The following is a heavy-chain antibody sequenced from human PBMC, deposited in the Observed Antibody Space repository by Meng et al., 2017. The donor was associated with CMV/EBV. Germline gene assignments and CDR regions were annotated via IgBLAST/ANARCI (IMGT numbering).Heavy chain of an antibody. D-gene: IGHD2-2*01. V-gene: IGHV3-21*01. CDR3: ARDPIVVVPAALIGDAFDI. CDR1: GFTFSSYS. Sequence: GGSLRLSCAASGFTFSSYSMNWVRQAPGKGLEWVSSISSSSSYIYYADSVKGRFTISRDNAKNSLYLQMNSLRAEDTAVYYCARDPIVVVPAALIGDAFDIWGQGTMVTVSS. J-gene: IGHJ3*02. CDR2: ISSSSSYI.